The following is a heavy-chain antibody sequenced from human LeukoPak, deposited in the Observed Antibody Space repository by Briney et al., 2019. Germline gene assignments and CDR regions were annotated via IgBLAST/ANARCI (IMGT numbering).Heavy chain of an antibody. CDR1: GFTFSTYW. CDR3: ARDGWRGGSYYMDD. J-gene: IGHJ4*02. D-gene: IGHD3-10*01. CDR2: IIRYGRST. Sequence: GGSLRLSCAASGFTFSTYWMHWVRQAPGKGLVWVSRIIRYGRSTTYADSVKGRFTISRDNAKNTLYLQINSLRAEDTAVYYCARDGWRGGSYYMDDWGQGTLVTVSS. V-gene: IGHV3-74*01.